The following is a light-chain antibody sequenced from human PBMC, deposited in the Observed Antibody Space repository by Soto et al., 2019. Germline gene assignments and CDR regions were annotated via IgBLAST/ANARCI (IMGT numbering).Light chain of an antibody. Sequence: DIPMTQSPSTLSASVGDRVTITCRASQSISSWLAWYQQKPGKVPKLLIHDASSLESGVPSRFSGSGSGTEFTLTISSLQPDDFATYYCQQYNSYSGFTFGPGTKVDIK. V-gene: IGKV1-5*01. CDR3: QQYNSYSGFT. CDR1: QSISSW. J-gene: IGKJ3*01. CDR2: DAS.